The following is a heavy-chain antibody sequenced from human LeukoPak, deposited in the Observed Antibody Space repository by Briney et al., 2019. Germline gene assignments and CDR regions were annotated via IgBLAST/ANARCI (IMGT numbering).Heavy chain of an antibody. CDR1: GGSFSGYY. J-gene: IGHJ4*02. CDR2: INHSGST. V-gene: IGHV4-34*01. Sequence: SETLSLTCAVYGGSFSGYYWSWIRQPPGKGLEWIGEINHSGSTNYNPSLKSRVTISVDTSKNQFSLKLSSVTAEDTAVYYCARDSFAGYDSSGYSSYDYWGQGTLVTVSS. CDR3: ARDSFAGYDSSGYSSYDY. D-gene: IGHD3-22*01.